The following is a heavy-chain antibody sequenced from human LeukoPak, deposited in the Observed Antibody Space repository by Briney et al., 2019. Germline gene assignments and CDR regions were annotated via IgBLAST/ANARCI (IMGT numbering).Heavy chain of an antibody. CDR2: INHSGST. D-gene: IGHD3-10*01. CDR1: GGSFSGYY. CDR3: ARRVVRGVSYYYYYMDV. V-gene: IGHV4-34*01. J-gene: IGHJ6*03. Sequence: PSETLSLTCAVYGGSFSGYYWSWVRQPPGKGLEWIGEINHSGSTNYNPSLKSRVTISVDTSKNQFSLKLSSVTAADTAVYCCARRVVRGVSYYYYYMDVWGKGTTVTISS.